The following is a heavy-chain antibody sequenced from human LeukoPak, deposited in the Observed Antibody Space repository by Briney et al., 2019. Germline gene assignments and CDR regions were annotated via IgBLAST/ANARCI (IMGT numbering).Heavy chain of an antibody. CDR1: GGSISSSTYY. V-gene: IGHV4-31*03. Sequence: SETLSLTCTVSGGSISSSTYYWGWIRQPPGKGLEWIGYIYYSGSTYYNPSLKSRVTISVDTSKNQFSLKLSSVTAADTAVYYCARGSSGWYFGYWGQGTLVTVSS. J-gene: IGHJ4*02. CDR2: IYYSGST. CDR3: ARGSSGWYFGY. D-gene: IGHD6-19*01.